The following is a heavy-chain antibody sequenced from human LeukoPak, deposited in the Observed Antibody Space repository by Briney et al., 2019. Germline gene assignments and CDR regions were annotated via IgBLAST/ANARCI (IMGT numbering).Heavy chain of an antibody. D-gene: IGHD5-18*01. V-gene: IGHV4-39*01. CDR2: IYYSGST. Sequence: PSETLSLTCTVSGGSISSSSYYWGWIRQPPGKGLEWIGSIYYSGSTYYNPSLKSRVTISVDTSKNQFPLKLSSVTAADTAVYYCARPIQPGYFGYWGQGTLVTVSS. CDR1: GGSISSSSYY. CDR3: ARPIQPGYFGY. J-gene: IGHJ4*02.